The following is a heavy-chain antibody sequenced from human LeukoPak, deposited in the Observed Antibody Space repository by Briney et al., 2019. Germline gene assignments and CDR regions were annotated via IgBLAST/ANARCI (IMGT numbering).Heavy chain of an antibody. CDR3: ARDRAITMVRGVDVSYYMDV. J-gene: IGHJ6*03. D-gene: IGHD3-10*01. CDR1: GGSISGYF. CDR2: IYSSGSN. V-gene: IGHV4-4*07. Sequence: PSETLSLTCTVTGGSISGYFWTWIRQPAGKGLEWIGRIYSSGSNNYNPSLKSRVTMSLDTSKNQFSLKLSSVTAADTAVYYCARDRAITMVRGVDVSYYMDVWGKGTTVTVSS.